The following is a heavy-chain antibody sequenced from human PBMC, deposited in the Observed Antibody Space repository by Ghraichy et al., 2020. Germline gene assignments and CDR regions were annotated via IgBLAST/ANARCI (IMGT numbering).Heavy chain of an antibody. D-gene: IGHD6-6*01. CDR2: MYYTGST. V-gene: IGHV4-59*11. Sequence: SETLSLTCPVSGGPISRHYWHWIRPSPGKGLEWIGNMYYTGSTNYNPSLKSRVTISIDTSKNQFSLKLRSVTAADTAVYYCARGVAARLIDQAFDYWGQGTLVTVSS. CDR3: ARGVAARLIDQAFDY. J-gene: IGHJ4*02. CDR1: GGPISRHY.